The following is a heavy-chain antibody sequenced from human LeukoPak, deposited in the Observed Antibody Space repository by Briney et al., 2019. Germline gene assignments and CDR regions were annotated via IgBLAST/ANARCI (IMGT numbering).Heavy chain of an antibody. CDR3: ARWFTSGRGFFDY. Sequence: GGSLRLSCAASGFTFSHYSMNRVRQAPGKGLEWVSYISSSSTIIYYADSVKGRFTISRDNAKNSLYLQMNSLRDEDTAVYYCARWFTSGRGFFDYWGQGILVTVSS. CDR2: ISSSSTII. CDR1: GFTFSHYS. D-gene: IGHD6-19*01. J-gene: IGHJ4*02. V-gene: IGHV3-48*02.